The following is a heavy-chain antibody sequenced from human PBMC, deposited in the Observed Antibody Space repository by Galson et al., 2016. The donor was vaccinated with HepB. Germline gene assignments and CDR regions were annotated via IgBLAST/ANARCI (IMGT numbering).Heavy chain of an antibody. CDR1: GFTFSSYS. D-gene: IGHD4-17*01. Sequence: SLRLSCAASGFTFSSYSMNWVRQAPGKGLEWVSSISSSSSYIYYADSVKGRFTISRDNAKNTLYLEMNSLRAEDTALYYCAKSATVTDGIDDWGQGTLVTVSS. CDR2: ISSSSSYI. V-gene: IGHV3-21*04. CDR3: AKSATVTDGIDD. J-gene: IGHJ4*02.